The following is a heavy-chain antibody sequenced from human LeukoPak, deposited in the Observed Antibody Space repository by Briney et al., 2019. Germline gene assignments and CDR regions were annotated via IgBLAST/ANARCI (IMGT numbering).Heavy chain of an antibody. V-gene: IGHV1-69*04. D-gene: IGHD3-3*01. CDR2: IIPILGIA. CDR1: GGTFSSYT. CDR3: ARDVPFKAIFGVVIMD. J-gene: IGHJ4*02. Sequence: SVKVSCKASGGTFSSYTISWVRQAPGQGLEWMGRIIPILGIANYAQKFQGRVTITADKSTSTAYMELSSLRSEDTAVYYCARDVPFKAIFGVVIMDWGQGTLVTVSS.